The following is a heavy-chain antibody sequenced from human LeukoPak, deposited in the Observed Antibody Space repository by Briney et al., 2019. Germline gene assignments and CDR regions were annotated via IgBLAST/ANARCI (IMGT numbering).Heavy chain of an antibody. V-gene: IGHV3-30*18. CDR3: AKQEIGTTWSGGY. CDR1: GFTFSSYG. Sequence: PGGSLRLSCAASGFTFSSYGMHWVRQAPGKGLEWVAVISFDGNSKYYADSVKGRFTISGDDSKNTLYLQMNSLRADDTAVYYCAKQEIGTTWSGGYWGQGTLVTVSS. D-gene: IGHD3-10*01. CDR2: ISFDGNSK. J-gene: IGHJ4*02.